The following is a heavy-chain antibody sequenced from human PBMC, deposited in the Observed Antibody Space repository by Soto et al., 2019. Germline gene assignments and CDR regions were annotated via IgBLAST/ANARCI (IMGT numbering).Heavy chain of an antibody. CDR3: ARGYFISWYSSYYYRMYF. Sequence: PSETLSLTCTVSGGSISSGGYYWSWIRQHPGKGLEWIGYIYYSGSTYYNPSLKSRVTISVDTSKNQFSRKLSSVTAADTAVYYCARGYFISWYSSYYYRMYFWGQGSTVPGSS. D-gene: IGHD2-15*01. CDR1: GGSISSGGYY. CDR2: IYYSGST. J-gene: IGHJ6*02. V-gene: IGHV4-31*03.